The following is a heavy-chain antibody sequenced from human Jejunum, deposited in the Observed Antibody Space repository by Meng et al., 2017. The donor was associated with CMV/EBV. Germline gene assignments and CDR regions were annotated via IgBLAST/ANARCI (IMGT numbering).Heavy chain of an antibody. V-gene: IGHV3-74*01. CDR1: GFTFSSNW. D-gene: IGHD6-13*01. Sequence: EVQVVESGGGLVQPGGSLRSSCAASGFTFSSNWMHWVRQAPGKGLVWVSHINSDGTSTNYADSVKGRFTISRDNAKNTLYLQMSSLTADDTAVYYCVRVEEQLSWGQGSLVTVSS. CDR3: VRVEEQLS. CDR2: INSDGTST. J-gene: IGHJ5*02.